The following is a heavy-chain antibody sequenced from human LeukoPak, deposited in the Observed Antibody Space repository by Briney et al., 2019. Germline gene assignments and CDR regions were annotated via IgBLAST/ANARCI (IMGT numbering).Heavy chain of an antibody. D-gene: IGHD2-21*02. CDR2: ISSSGSTI. CDR3: ARDGLVTATFYYYYYMDV. V-gene: IGHV3-48*03. J-gene: IGHJ6*03. CDR1: GFTFSSYE. Sequence: GGSLRLSCAASGFTFSSYEMNWVRQAPGKGLEWVSYISSSGSTIYYADSVKGRFTISRDNAKNSLYLQMNSLRAEDTAVYYCARDGLVTATFYYYYYMDVWGKGTTVTVSS.